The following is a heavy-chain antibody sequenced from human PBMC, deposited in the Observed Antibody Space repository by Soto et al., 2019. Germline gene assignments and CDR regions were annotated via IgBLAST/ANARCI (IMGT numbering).Heavy chain of an antibody. CDR2: IYWDGDK. CDR1: GFSLTTTGVG. D-gene: IGHD4-17*01. V-gene: IGHV2-5*02. J-gene: IGHJ4*02. Sequence: QITLKESGPALVKPTQNLTLTCSFSGFSLTTTGVGVAWIRQPPGKALEWLAVIYWDGDKRYSPSLKNRLTITGDTSKDQVVLTMTNVDARDTATYYFTHSDGDYGLCGYWGQGSLVPVSS. CDR3: THSDGDYGLCGY.